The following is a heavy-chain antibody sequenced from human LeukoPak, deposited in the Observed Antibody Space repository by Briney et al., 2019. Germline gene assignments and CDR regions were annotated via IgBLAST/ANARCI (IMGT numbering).Heavy chain of an antibody. Sequence: GGSLRLSCAASGFTFSSYGMHWVRQAPGKGLEWVAFIRYDGSNKYYADSVKGRFTISRDNAKNSLYLQMNSLRAEDTAVYYCARDRYYYGSGSFDYWGQGTLVTVSS. CDR3: ARDRYYYGSGSFDY. D-gene: IGHD3-10*01. CDR1: GFTFSSYG. J-gene: IGHJ4*02. CDR2: IRYDGSNK. V-gene: IGHV3-30*02.